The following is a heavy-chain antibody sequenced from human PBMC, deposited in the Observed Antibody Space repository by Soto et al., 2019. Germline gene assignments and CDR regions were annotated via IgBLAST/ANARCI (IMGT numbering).Heavy chain of an antibody. CDR1: GGSFSGYY. Sequence: SETLSLTCAVYGGSFSGYYWSWIRQPPGKGLEWIGEINHSGSTNYNPSLKSRVTISVDTSKNQFSLELSSVTAEDTAVYYCARGESPQYYYGMDVWGQGTTVTVSS. J-gene: IGHJ6*02. V-gene: IGHV4-34*01. CDR3: ARGESPQYYYGMDV. CDR2: INHSGST.